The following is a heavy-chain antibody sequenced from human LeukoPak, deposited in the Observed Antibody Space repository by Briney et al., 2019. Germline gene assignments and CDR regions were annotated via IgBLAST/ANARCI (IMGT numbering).Heavy chain of an antibody. J-gene: IGHJ4*02. V-gene: IGHV5-51*01. CDR1: GCSFTTYW. CDR2: IYPGDSDT. Sequence: GESLKISCKGSGCSFTTYWIAWVRQMPGKGLEWMGIIYPGDSDTRYSPSFEGQVTISADKSISTAYLQWTSLKASDTAMYYCARHHCYGGSCRFGYWGQGTLVTVSS. CDR3: ARHHCYGGSCRFGY. D-gene: IGHD2-15*01.